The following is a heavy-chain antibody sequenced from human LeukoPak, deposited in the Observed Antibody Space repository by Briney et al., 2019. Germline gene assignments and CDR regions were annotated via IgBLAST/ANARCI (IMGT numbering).Heavy chain of an antibody. J-gene: IGHJ5*02. CDR2: IYYTGST. CDR1: GYSISSGYY. V-gene: IGHV4-38-2*02. Sequence: NPSETLSLTCTVSGYSISSGYYWGWIRQPPGKGLEWIGSIYYTGSTYYNPSLKSRVTISVDTSKNQFSLKLSSVTAADTAVYYCARALGSGWYVGWFDPWGQGTLVTVSS. D-gene: IGHD6-19*01. CDR3: ARALGSGWYVGWFDP.